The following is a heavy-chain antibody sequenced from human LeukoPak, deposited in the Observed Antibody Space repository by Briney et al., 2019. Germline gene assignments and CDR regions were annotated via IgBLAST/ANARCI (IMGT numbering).Heavy chain of an antibody. CDR2: ISSSSSTI. CDR3: ARGLEMATIFRDPGEFDP. J-gene: IGHJ5*02. CDR1: GFTFSSYS. Sequence: PGGSLRLSCAASGFTFSSYSMNWVRQAPGKGLEWVSYISSSSSTIYYADSVKGRFTISRDNAKNSLYLQMNSLRAEDTAVYYCARGLEMATIFRDPGEFDPWGQGTLVTVSS. V-gene: IGHV3-48*01. D-gene: IGHD5-24*01.